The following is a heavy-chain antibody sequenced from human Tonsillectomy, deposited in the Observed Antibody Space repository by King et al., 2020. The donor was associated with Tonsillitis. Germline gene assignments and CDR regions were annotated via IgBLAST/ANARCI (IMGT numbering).Heavy chain of an antibody. CDR1: GFSFSSSS. V-gene: IGHV3-21*01. CDR3: ARRESNGGPPQWYFDL. J-gene: IGHJ2*01. CDR2: ISDNNAYI. Sequence: DVQLVESGGGLVKPGGSLRLSCVASGFSFSSSSMHWVRQAPGKGLEWVSSISDNNAYIYYADSVRGRFTISRDNAKRTLFLQMHSLTAEDTAVYYCARRESNGGPPQWYFDLWGRGTLVTVSS. D-gene: IGHD2-8*01.